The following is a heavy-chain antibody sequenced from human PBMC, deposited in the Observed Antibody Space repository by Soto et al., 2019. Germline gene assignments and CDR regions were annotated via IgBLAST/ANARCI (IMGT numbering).Heavy chain of an antibody. CDR3: ARDRSGRFYAIDV. J-gene: IGHJ6*02. V-gene: IGHV3-9*01. D-gene: IGHD3-3*01. CDR2: INWSGEMI. Sequence: EVQLVESGGAMVHPGGSLRLSCVASGVIFDDYAIHWGRQGAGKGLEWVSAINWSGEMIAYADSVKGRSTISRDNAKNYVSLQINSLRPEDAALYYCARDRSGRFYAIDVWGQGTTVTVSS. CDR1: GVIFDDYA.